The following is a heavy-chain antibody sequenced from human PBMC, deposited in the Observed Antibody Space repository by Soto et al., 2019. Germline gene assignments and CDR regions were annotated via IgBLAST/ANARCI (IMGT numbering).Heavy chain of an antibody. CDR1: GFTFSSYA. V-gene: IGHV3-23*01. CDR3: AKGSVLMVYASTNYYFDY. D-gene: IGHD2-8*01. CDR2: ISGSGGST. J-gene: IGHJ4*02. Sequence: GGSLRLSCAASGFTFSSYAMSWVRQAPWKGLEWVSAISGSGGSTYYADSVKGRFTISRDNSKNTLYLQMNSLRAEDTAVYYCAKGSVLMVYASTNYYFDYWGQGTLVTVSS.